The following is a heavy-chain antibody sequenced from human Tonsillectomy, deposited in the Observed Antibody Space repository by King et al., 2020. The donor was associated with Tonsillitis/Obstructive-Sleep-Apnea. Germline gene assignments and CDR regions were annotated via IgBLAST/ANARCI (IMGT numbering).Heavy chain of an antibody. CDR3: ARVLLGYYDTSGYYWYFDL. CDR2: IYYSGST. V-gene: IGHV4-59*01. J-gene: IGHJ2*01. D-gene: IGHD3-22*01. CDR1: AGSISSYY. Sequence: LQLQESGPGLVKPSETLSLTCTVSAGSISSYYWSWVRQPPGKGLEWIGYIYYSGSTSYNHSLKSRVTISVDTSKNQFPLKLSSVTAADTAVYYCARVLLGYYDTSGYYWYFDLWGRGTLVTVSS.